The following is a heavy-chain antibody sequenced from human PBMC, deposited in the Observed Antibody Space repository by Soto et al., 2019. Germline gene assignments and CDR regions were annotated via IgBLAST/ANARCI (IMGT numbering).Heavy chain of an antibody. D-gene: IGHD3-16*02. CDR3: TTNGVHLGELSARGLYYYMDV. Sequence: GGSLRLSCAASGFTFSSYAMSWVRQAPGKGLEWVSGLSGSGVTTYYADSVKGRFTISRDNSKNTLYLQMNSLKTEDTAVYYCTTNGVHLGELSARGLYYYMDVWGKGTTVTVSS. J-gene: IGHJ6*03. CDR1: GFTFSSYA. CDR2: LSGSGVTT. V-gene: IGHV3-23*01.